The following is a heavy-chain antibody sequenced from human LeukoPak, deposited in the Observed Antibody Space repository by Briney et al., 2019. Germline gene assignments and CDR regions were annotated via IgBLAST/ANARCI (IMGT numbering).Heavy chain of an antibody. CDR2: LRYDGSNT. Sequence: GGSLRLSCVASGFTFRSYGMYWVRQAPGKGLEWVTFLRYDGSNTYYADSVKGRFTISRDNAKNTLYLQMNSLRAEDTAVYYCARDWFHAIDYWGQGTLVTVSS. CDR3: ARDWFHAIDY. V-gene: IGHV3-30*02. CDR1: GFTFRSYG. J-gene: IGHJ4*02. D-gene: IGHD2/OR15-2a*01.